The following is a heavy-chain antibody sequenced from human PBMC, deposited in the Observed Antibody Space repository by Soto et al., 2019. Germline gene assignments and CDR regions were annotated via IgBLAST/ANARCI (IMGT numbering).Heavy chain of an antibody. D-gene: IGHD5-18*01. CDR3: ARVMSVQLWQGWEDYYGMDV. V-gene: IGHV3-7*03. J-gene: IGHJ6*01. Sequence: VGSLILSCAAPGFTFSSYWMIWVRQAPGNGLEWVANIKQDGSEKYYVDSVKGRFTISRDNAKNSLYLQMNSLRAGDTAVYYCARVMSVQLWQGWEDYYGMDVWGQGTTVTVSS. CDR2: IKQDGSEK. CDR1: GFTFSSYW.